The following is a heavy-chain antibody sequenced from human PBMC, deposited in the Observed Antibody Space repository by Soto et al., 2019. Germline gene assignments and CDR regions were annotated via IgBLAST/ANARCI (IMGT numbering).Heavy chain of an antibody. J-gene: IGHJ4*02. Sequence: SETLSLTCTVSGGSISSGGYYWSRIRQHPGKGLEWIGYIYYSWSTYYNPSLKSRVTISVDTSKNQFSLKLSSVTAADTAVYYCARTSRSPSITIFGVVNGMGFDYWGQGTLVTVSS. D-gene: IGHD3-3*01. CDR3: ARTSRSPSITIFGVVNGMGFDY. V-gene: IGHV4-31*03. CDR1: GGSISSGGYY. CDR2: IYYSWST.